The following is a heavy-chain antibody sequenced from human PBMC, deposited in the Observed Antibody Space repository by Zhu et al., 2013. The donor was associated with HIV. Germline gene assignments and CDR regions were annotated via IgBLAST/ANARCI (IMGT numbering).Heavy chain of an antibody. V-gene: IGHV1-69*01. CDR3: ARVLVDMPTKVVGYDSSGYHYFDY. Sequence: QVQLVQSGAEVKKPGSSVKVSCKASGGTFSSYAISWVRQAPGQGLEWMGGIIPIFGTANYAQKFQGRVTITADESTSTAYMELSSLRSEDTAVYYCARVLVDMPTKVVGYDSSGYHYFDYWGQGTLVTVSS. CDR1: GGTFSSYA. CDR2: IIPIFGTA. J-gene: IGHJ4*02. D-gene: IGHD3-22*01.